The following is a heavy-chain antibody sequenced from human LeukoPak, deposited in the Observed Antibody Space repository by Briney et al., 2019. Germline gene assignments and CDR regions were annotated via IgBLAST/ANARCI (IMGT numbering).Heavy chain of an antibody. Sequence: PSETLSLTCTVSGGSISSSSYYWGWIRLPPGKGLEWIGSIYYSGSTYYNPSLKSRVTISVDTSKNQFSLKLSSVTAADTAVYYCARLKSGIAAAGSYYYYYYMDVWGKGTTVTVSS. D-gene: IGHD6-13*01. CDR1: GGSISSSSYY. V-gene: IGHV4-39*01. CDR2: IYYSGST. J-gene: IGHJ6*03. CDR3: ARLKSGIAAAGSYYYYYYMDV.